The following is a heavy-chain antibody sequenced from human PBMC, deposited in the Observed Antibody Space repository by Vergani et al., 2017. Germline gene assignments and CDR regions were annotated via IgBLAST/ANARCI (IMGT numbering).Heavy chain of an antibody. Sequence: QLQLQESGPGLVKPSETLSLTCTVSGGPISSSSYYWGWIRQPPGKGLEWIGSIYYSGSTYYNPSLKSRVTISVDTSKNQFSLKLSSVTAADTAVYYCAKDPDQPRGDRAYYFDYWGQGTLVTVSS. J-gene: IGHJ4*02. D-gene: IGHD2-2*01. V-gene: IGHV4-39*07. CDR1: GGPISSSSYY. CDR3: AKDPDQPRGDRAYYFDY. CDR2: IYYSGST.